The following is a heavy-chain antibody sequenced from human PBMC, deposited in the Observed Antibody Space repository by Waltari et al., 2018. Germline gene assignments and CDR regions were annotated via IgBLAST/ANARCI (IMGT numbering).Heavy chain of an antibody. D-gene: IGHD3-3*01. CDR1: GDSINNSY. V-gene: IGHV4-59*01. CDR2: IAYNGRT. CDR3: GRSYDFWSGYPLDY. Sequence: QVQLQESGPGLVKPSETLSLTCAVPGDSINNSYWNWIRHPPGKELEWIGYIAYNGRTNYNPSLKSRVTISVDTSKTQFSLKLTSVTAADTAVYYCGRSYDFWSGYPLDYWGPGSLVTVSS. J-gene: IGHJ4*02.